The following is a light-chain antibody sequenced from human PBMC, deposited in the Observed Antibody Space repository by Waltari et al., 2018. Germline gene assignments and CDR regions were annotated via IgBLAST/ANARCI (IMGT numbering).Light chain of an antibody. Sequence: QSVLAQPPSVSGAPGQRVAISCTGSSSNIGASYDVNWYQQLPGTAPKLLIYGTFNRPSGVPDRFSGSQSGASASLAITGLQGGDEADYYCQSYDSSLRGWVFGGGTKLTVL. V-gene: IGLV1-40*01. CDR1: SSNIGASYD. CDR2: GTF. CDR3: QSYDSSLRGWV. J-gene: IGLJ3*02.